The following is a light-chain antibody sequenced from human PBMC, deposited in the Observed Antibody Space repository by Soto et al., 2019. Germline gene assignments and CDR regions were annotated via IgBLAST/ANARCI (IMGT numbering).Light chain of an antibody. CDR1: SSAVGGYNY. CDR3: SSYAGSSNYV. CDR2: EVS. Sequence: QSALTQPPSASGSPGQSVTISCTGTSSAVGGYNYVSWYQQHPGKAPKLMIYEVSKRPSGVPDRFSGSKSGNTASLTVSGLQAEDEADYYCSSYAGSSNYVFGTGNKVTVL. V-gene: IGLV2-8*01. J-gene: IGLJ1*01.